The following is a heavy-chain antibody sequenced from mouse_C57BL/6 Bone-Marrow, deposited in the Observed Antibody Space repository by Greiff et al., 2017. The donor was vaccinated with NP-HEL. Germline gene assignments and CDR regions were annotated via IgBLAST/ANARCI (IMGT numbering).Heavy chain of an antibody. CDR2: IDPENGDT. V-gene: IGHV14-4*01. D-gene: IGHD1-1*01. CDR3: TTPYYGRHYFDY. J-gene: IGHJ2*01. Sequence: EVQLVESGAELVRPGASVKLSCTASGFNIKDDYMHWVKQRPEQGLEWIGWIDPENGDTEYASKFQGKATITADTSSNTAYLQLSSLTSEDTAVYYCTTPYYGRHYFDYWGQGTTLTVSS. CDR1: GFNIKDDY.